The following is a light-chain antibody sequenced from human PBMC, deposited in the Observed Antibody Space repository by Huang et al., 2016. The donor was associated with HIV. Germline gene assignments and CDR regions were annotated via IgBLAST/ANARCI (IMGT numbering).Light chain of an antibody. J-gene: IGKJ5*01. CDR1: QRLTHSY. CDR2: GVS. V-gene: IGKV3-20*01. CDR3: QQYGSTPVT. Sequence: EIVLTQSPGTLSLSPGERATLSCRASQRLTHSYLGWYQQRPGQTPRLLIYGVSSRATGIPDRFSGSGSGTDFTLTISRLEPEDFAVYYCQQYGSTPVTFGQGTRLDIK.